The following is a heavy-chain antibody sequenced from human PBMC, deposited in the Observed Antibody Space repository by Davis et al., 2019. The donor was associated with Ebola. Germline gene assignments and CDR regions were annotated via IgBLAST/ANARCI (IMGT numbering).Heavy chain of an antibody. CDR1: GDSINTDRYY. D-gene: IGHD3-22*01. Sequence: MPSETLSLTCTVSGDSINTDRYYWGWIRQPPGKGLEWIGSIYYRGTTYYTPSLKSRVTISVDTSKNQFSLELSSVTAADTAVYYCARGWGSHFYDIRGSYYALDFWGQGILVTVSS. J-gene: IGHJ4*02. CDR3: ARGWGSHFYDIRGSYYALDF. CDR2: IYYRGTT. V-gene: IGHV4-39*07.